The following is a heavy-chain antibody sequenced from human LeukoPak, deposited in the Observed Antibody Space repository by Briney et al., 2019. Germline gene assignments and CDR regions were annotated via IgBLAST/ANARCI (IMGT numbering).Heavy chain of an antibody. J-gene: IGHJ4*02. V-gene: IGHV2-5*02. CDR2: IYWDDDK. Sequence: SGPTLVKPTQTLTLTCTFSGFSLSATGVGVGWIRQPPGKALEWLTIIYWDDDKRYSPSLKTRLTITKDTSKNQMDLTMANMDPVDTATYYCAHSHSSSYDYWGQGTLVTVSS. CDR3: AHSHSSSYDY. D-gene: IGHD6-13*01. CDR1: GFSLSATGVG.